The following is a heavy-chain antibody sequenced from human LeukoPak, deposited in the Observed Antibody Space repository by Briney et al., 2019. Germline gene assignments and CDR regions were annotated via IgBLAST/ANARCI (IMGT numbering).Heavy chain of an antibody. D-gene: IGHD6-19*01. Sequence: GGSLRLSCAASGFTFNRFWMHWVRHAPGKGLVWVSRIISDGSSTNYADSVKGRFTISRDNTKNTLYLQRNSLRAEDTALYYCAREDVDITVATSGAFDIWGQGTMVTVSS. CDR2: IISDGSST. CDR3: AREDVDITVATSGAFDI. V-gene: IGHV3-74*01. CDR1: GFTFNRFW. J-gene: IGHJ3*02.